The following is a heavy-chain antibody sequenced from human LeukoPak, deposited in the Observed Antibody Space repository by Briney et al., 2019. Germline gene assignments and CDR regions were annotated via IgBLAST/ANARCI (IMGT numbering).Heavy chain of an antibody. J-gene: IGHJ6*03. CDR2: IYHSGST. Sequence: PSETLSLTCTVSGYSISSGYYWGWIRQPPGKGLEWSGSIYHSGSTYYNPSLKSRVTISVDRSKNQFSLKLSSVTAADTAVYYCAREWRYCSGGSCHSYMDVWGKGTTVTISS. CDR3: AREWRYCSGGSCHSYMDV. CDR1: GYSISSGYY. D-gene: IGHD2-15*01. V-gene: IGHV4-38-2*02.